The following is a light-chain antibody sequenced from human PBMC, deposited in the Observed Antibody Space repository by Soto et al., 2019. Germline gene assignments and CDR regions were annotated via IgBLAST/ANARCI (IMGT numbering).Light chain of an antibody. CDR1: SSDVGAYDY. Sequence: LTQPASVSGSPGQSITISCTGTSSDVGAYDYVSWYQQHPGKAPKYLIYEVSNRPSGVSDRFSGSKSGTTASLTISGLQAEDEADYYCSSYTTTDPYVFGTGTKVTVL. CDR2: EVS. J-gene: IGLJ1*01. CDR3: SSYTTTDPYV. V-gene: IGLV2-14*01.